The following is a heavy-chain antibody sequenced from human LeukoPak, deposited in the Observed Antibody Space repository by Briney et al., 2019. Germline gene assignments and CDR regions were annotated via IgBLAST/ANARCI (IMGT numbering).Heavy chain of an antibody. CDR2: INPNSSVT. Sequence: ASVTVSCTASGYTFTGHYVHWLRQAPGQGLEWMGWINPNSSVTNYAQKFQGRVTMTRDTSITTVYMELSRLTSDDTAVYYCARVAVEMASWLDPWGQGTLVTVSS. V-gene: IGHV1-2*02. CDR3: ARVAVEMASWLDP. D-gene: IGHD5-24*01. J-gene: IGHJ5*02. CDR1: GYTFTGHY.